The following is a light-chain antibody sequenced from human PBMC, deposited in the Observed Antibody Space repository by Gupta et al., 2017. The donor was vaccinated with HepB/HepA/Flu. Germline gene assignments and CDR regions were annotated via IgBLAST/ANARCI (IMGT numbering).Light chain of an antibody. CDR3: QQYSDSQYT. J-gene: IGKJ2*01. CDR1: QTISSDY. V-gene: IGKV3-20*01. CDR2: GAS. Sequence: EIVLTQSSGTLSLSPGERATLSCRASQTISSDYLAWYQQKLGQAPRLLVYGASSRATGVPDRFVGSGSRTDFTLTITSLEHGDFAIYYCQQYSDSQYTFGQGTRLEIK.